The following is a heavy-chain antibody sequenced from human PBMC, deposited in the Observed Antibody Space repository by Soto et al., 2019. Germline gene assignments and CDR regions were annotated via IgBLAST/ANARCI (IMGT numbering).Heavy chain of an antibody. CDR3: ARGSKGMDV. V-gene: IGHV4-39*01. J-gene: IGHJ6*02. Sequence: PSETLSLTCTVSGGSISSSSYYWGWIRQSPGKGLEWIGSFYYSGSTYYSPSLRSRVTISGDTSRKQISLRLSSVTAADTAVYYCARGSKGMDVWGRGTTVTVSS. CDR2: FYYSGST. CDR1: GGSISSSSYY.